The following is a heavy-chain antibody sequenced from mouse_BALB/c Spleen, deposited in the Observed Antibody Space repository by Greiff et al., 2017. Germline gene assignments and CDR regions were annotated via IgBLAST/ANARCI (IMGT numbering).Heavy chain of an antibody. V-gene: IGHV5-6-5*01. CDR2: ISSGGST. Sequence: EVKLVESGGGLVKPGGSLKLSCAASGFTFSSFAMSWVRQTPEKRLEWVASISSGGSTYYPDSVKGRFTISRDNARNILYLQMSSLRSEDTAMYYCARGDDYLDYWGQGTTLTVSS. D-gene: IGHD2-3*01. CDR3: ARGDDYLDY. CDR1: GFTFSSFA. J-gene: IGHJ2*01.